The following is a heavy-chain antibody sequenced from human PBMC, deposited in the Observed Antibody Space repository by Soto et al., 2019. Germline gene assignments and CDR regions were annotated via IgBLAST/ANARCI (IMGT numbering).Heavy chain of an antibody. J-gene: IGHJ5*02. CDR3: ASDMSTT. Sequence: QVQLVQSGAEVKKPGASVKVSCKASGYTFTSHDINWMRQTTGQGLEWMGWMNPNSGHTNSAQKFQGRVTMTRDTSINTAYMELTNLRSEDTSIYYCASDMSTTWLQRTLVTVSS. CDR1: GYTFTSHD. V-gene: IGHV1-8*01. CDR2: MNPNSGHT. D-gene: IGHD2-2*01.